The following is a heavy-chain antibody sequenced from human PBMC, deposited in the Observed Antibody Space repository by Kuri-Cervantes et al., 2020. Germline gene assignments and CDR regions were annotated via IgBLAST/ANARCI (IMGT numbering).Heavy chain of an antibody. D-gene: IGHD4-23*01. V-gene: IGHV3-72*01. CDR2: TRNKANAYTT. Sequence: GGSLRLSCAASGFTFSNSDMNWVRQAPGKGLEWVGLTRNKANAYTTAYAASVKGRFTISRDDSKKSLSLEMNSLKSEDTAVYYCVTFYGGNSGWGQGTLVTVSS. J-gene: IGHJ4*02. CDR3: VTFYGGNSG. CDR1: GFTFSNSD.